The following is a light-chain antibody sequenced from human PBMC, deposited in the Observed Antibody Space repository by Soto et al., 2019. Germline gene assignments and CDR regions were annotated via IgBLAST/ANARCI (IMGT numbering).Light chain of an antibody. CDR3: QQYGSSPWT. Sequence: VLSQSPGTLSLYPGESATLSCRASQSVTSSYIAWYQQKPGQAPRLLIYRASTRATGIPDRFSGSGSGTDFTLIISRLEPEDFAVYHCQQYGSSPWTFAQGTKVDIK. J-gene: IGKJ1*01. CDR1: QSVTSSY. CDR2: RAS. V-gene: IGKV3-20*01.